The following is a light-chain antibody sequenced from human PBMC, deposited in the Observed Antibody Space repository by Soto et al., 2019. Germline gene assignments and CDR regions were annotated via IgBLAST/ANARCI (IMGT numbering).Light chain of an antibody. CDR2: GAS. J-gene: IGKJ1*01. V-gene: IGKV3-15*01. CDR1: QSVSVS. CDR3: QQYTYWPRT. Sequence: EIVMTQSPATLSVSPGERATLSCRASQSVSVSLAWYQQTPGQAPRLLIYGASTRATGCPARFSGSGSGTDFTLTISSLQSEDVAIYYCQQYTYWPRTFGQGTTVEIK.